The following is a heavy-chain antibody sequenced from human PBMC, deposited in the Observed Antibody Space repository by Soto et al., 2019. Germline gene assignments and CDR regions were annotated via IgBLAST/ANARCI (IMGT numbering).Heavy chain of an antibody. CDR2: IWPDDSNT. V-gene: IGHV5-51*01. CDR3: ARRGAPWDFYYGMDV. Sequence: GESLKISCKGSGYSFTTFWIGWARQMPGKGLEWLGIIWPDDSNTRYSPSFQGQVTISADKSISTAYLQWSSLKASDTAMYYCARRGAPWDFYYGMDVWCQGTTVTVSS. J-gene: IGHJ6*02. D-gene: IGHD1-26*01. CDR1: GYSFTTFW.